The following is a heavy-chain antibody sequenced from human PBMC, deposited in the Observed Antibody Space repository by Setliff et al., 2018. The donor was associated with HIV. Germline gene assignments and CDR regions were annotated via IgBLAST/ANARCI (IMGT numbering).Heavy chain of an antibody. CDR1: RASIGSNSYF. Sequence: TLSLTCTVSRASIGSNSYFWGWIRQPPGKGLEWIGSIYYSGSTYYNPSLKSRPTISVDTSKNQFSLKLNSVTAADTAVYYCARLAIPAATTDYWGQGTLVTVSS. J-gene: IGHJ4*02. CDR2: IYYSGST. V-gene: IGHV4-39*01. CDR3: ARLAIPAATTDY. D-gene: IGHD2-2*01.